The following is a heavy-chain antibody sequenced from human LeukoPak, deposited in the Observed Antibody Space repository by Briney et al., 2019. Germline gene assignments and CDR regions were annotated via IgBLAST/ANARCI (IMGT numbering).Heavy chain of an antibody. CDR3: ARVRYPGGFDY. V-gene: IGHV4-30-4*01. CDR2: IYYSGST. J-gene: IGHJ4*02. D-gene: IGHD1-1*01. Sequence: SETLSLTCTVSGGSISSGDYYWSWIRQPPGKGLKWIGYIYYSGSTYYNPSLKSRVTISVDTSKNQFSLKLSSVTAADTAVYYCARVRYPGGFDYWGQGTLVTVSS. CDR1: GGSISSGDYY.